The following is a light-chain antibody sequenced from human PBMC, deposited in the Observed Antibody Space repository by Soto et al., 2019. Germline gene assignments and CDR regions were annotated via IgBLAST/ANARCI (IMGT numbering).Light chain of an antibody. CDR2: AAS. Sequence: DIQMTQSPSILSASVGDRVTITCRASQSISTWLAWYQQKPGQAPKLLIYAASNLHSGVPSRFSGSGSGTEFTLTISSLQPEDFATYFCQQSYTTPVYTFGQGTKLEIK. V-gene: IGKV1-39*01. CDR3: QQSYTTPVYT. CDR1: QSISTW. J-gene: IGKJ2*01.